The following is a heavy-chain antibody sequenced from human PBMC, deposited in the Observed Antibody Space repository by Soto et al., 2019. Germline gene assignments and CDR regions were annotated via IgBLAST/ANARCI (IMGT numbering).Heavy chain of an antibody. V-gene: IGHV3-66*01. J-gene: IGHJ3*02. CDR2: IYSGGST. Sequence: GEPLRLSFKDPGFTFSSNYTRWVRQAPGMGLERNSVIYSGGSTCYADFEKGRFTISRDNSKNTMYLQLTNQCAEDTAVFFAASKVRFGRYCSGGSGYSVTVAFEIWSQGTMVIVS. CDR1: GFTFSSNY. D-gene: IGHD2-15*01. CDR3: ASKVRFGRYCSGGSGYSVTVAFEI.